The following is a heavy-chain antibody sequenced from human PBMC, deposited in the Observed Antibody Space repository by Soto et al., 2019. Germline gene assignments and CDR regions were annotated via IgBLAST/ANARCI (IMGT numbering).Heavy chain of an antibody. J-gene: IGHJ3*02. Sequence: QVQLQESGPGLVKPSETLSLTCTVSGGSISSYYWSWIRQPPGKGLEWIGYIYSSGSTNYNPSLKSRVTISVDTSKNQFSLKLSSVTAADTAVYYCAREPYDILTGYSYFHAFDIWGQGTMVTVSS. CDR1: GGSISSYY. CDR2: IYSSGST. V-gene: IGHV4-59*01. D-gene: IGHD3-9*01. CDR3: AREPYDILTGYSYFHAFDI.